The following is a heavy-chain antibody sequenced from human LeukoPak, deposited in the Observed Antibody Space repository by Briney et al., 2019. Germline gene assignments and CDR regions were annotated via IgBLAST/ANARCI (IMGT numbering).Heavy chain of an antibody. V-gene: IGHV3-20*04. D-gene: IGHD4-11*01. CDR2: ISWNSGST. CDR3: AKAPYSNFYYYGMDV. Sequence: GGSLRLSCAASGFTFSSYWMSWVRQAPGKGLEWVSGISWNSGSTGYADSVKGRFTISRDNAKNSLYLQMNSLRAEDTALYYCAKAPYSNFYYYGMDVWGQGTTVTVSS. J-gene: IGHJ6*02. CDR1: GFTFSSYW.